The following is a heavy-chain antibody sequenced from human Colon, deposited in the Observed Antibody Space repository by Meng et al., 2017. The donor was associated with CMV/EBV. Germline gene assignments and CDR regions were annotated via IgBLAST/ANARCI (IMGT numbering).Heavy chain of an antibody. CDR1: GYTFTSNA. D-gene: IGHD3/OR15-3a*01. CDR2: MKPNSGDT. V-gene: IGHV1-8*01. CDR3: ARGIPDF. Sequence: SVKVACKASGYTFTSNAINWVRQATGEGLEWMGWMKPNSGDTGYAPNFQSRITMTRNTSINTAYMELRSLTNEDTAIYYCARGIPDFWGQGTLVTVSS. J-gene: IGHJ4*02.